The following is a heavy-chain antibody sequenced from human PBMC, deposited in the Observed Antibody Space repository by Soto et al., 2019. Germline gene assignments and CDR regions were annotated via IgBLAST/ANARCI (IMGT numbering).Heavy chain of an antibody. Sequence: PSQTLSLTCAISGDSVSSNSAAWNWIRQSPSRSLEWLGRTYFWSKWDTYYAVSLKSRITISPDTSKNHFSLQLNSVTPEDTAVYYCARDRRGSYSGLTGYFYYYGMDVWGQGTTVTVSS. CDR2: TYFWSKWDT. V-gene: IGHV6-1*01. D-gene: IGHD1-26*01. J-gene: IGHJ6*02. CDR1: GDSVSSNSAA. CDR3: ARDRRGSYSGLTGYFYYYGMDV.